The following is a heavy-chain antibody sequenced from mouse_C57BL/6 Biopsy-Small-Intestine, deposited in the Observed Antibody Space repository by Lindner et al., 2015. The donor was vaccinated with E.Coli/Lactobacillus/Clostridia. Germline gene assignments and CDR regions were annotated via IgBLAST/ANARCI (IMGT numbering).Heavy chain of an antibody. D-gene: IGHD2-3*01. Sequence: VQLQESGPELVKPGASVKLSCRASGYTFTEYTIHWIKQRSGQGLEWIGWFYPGTDTLKYNEKFKDKATLTADKSSSTVYMELSRLTSEDSAVYFCARHKINGYYDWYFDVWGTGTTVTVSS. V-gene: IGHV1-62-2*01. CDR2: FYPGTDTL. CDR1: GYTFTEYT. J-gene: IGHJ1*03. CDR3: ARHKINGYYDWYFDV.